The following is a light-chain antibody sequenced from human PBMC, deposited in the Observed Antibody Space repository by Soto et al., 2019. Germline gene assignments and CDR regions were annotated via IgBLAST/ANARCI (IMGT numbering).Light chain of an antibody. J-gene: IGKJ2*03. V-gene: IGKV1-5*03. Sequence: DVQMTQSPSTLSASAGDRVTITCRASQSISDWLAWYQQKPGKAPKLLIYRASSLERGVPSRFSGNGSGTDFTFAISSLQPDDFAIYYCQQYNTSPYSFGQGTKLEI. CDR1: QSISDW. CDR3: QQYNTSPYS. CDR2: RAS.